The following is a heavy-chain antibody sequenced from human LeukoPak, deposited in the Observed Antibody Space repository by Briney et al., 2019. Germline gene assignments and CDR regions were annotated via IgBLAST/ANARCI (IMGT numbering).Heavy chain of an antibody. CDR1: GFTFTSSA. V-gene: IGHV1-58*01. CDR2: IVVGSGNT. CDR3: ATLYDSSGYYYFDY. D-gene: IGHD3-22*01. J-gene: IGHJ4*02. Sequence: ASVKVSCKASGFTFTSSAVQWVRQARGQRLEWIGWIVVGSGNTNYAQKFQERVTITRDMSTSTAYMELSSLRSEDTAVYYCATLYDSSGYYYFDYWGQGTLVTVSS.